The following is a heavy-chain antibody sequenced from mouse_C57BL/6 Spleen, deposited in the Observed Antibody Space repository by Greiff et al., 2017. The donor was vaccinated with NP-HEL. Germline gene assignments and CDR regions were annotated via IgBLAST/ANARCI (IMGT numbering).Heavy chain of an antibody. V-gene: IGHV3-6*01. CDR2: ISYDGSN. J-gene: IGHJ4*01. Sequence: EVQLQESGPGLVKPSQSLSLTCSVTGYSITSGYYWNWIRQFPGNKLEWMGYISYDGSNNYNPSLKNRISITRDTSKNQFFLKLNSVTTDVTATYYCARGHYYGISFYAMDYWGQGTSVTVSS. CDR1: GYSITSGYY. CDR3: ARGHYYGISFYAMDY. D-gene: IGHD1-1*01.